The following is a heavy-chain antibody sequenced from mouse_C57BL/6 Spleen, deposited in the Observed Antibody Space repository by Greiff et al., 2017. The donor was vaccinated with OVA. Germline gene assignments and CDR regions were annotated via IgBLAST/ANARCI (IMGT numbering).Heavy chain of an antibody. CDR1: GYAFTNYL. D-gene: IGHD2-5*01. J-gene: IGHJ3*01. V-gene: IGHV1-54*01. CDR3: ARDYSNSWFAY. Sequence: QVQLKESGAELVRPGTSVKVSCKASGYAFTNYLIEWVKQRPGQGLEWIGVINPGSGGTNYNEKFKGKATLTADKSSSTAYMQLSSLTSEDSAVYFCARDYSNSWFAYWGQGTLVTVSA. CDR2: INPGSGGT.